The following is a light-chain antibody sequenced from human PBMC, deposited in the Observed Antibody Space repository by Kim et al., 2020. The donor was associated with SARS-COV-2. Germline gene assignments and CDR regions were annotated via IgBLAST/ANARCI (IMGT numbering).Light chain of an antibody. CDR2: DVN. V-gene: IGLV2-11*01. J-gene: IGLJ3*02. CDR3: CSYIGNFSWM. CDR1: SNDVGGYNY. Sequence: QSVTITCTGTSNDVGGYNYVSWYQQNPNKAPKLMIFDVNTRPSGVPDRFSGSESGNTASLTISGLQAEDEADYYCCSYIGNFSWMFGEGTQLTVL.